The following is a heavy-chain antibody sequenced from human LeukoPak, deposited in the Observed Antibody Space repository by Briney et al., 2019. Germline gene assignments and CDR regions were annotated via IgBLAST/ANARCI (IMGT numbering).Heavy chain of an antibody. D-gene: IGHD3-10*01. CDR2: IIYTGNT. CDR1: GGSISSTSYY. V-gene: IGHV4-39*01. Sequence: PSETLSLTCTASGGSISSTSYYWGWIRRPPGRGLEWIGGIIYTGNTKYNPSLKSRVTISVDTTKNQFSLKLSSVTAADTAVYYCARGKNYYGSGSYYNAKPRPLNWFDPWGQGALVTVSS. CDR3: ARGKNYYGSGSYYNAKPRPLNWFDP. J-gene: IGHJ5*02.